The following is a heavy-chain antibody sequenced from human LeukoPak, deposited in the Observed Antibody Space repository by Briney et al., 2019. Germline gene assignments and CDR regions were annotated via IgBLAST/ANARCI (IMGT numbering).Heavy chain of an antibody. J-gene: IGHJ3*02. CDR2: IIHSGST. Sequence: KTSETLSLTCAVYGGSFSGSYWSGIRQSPGKGLEWVGEIIHSGSTTYNPSLRSGVTISIDTSKNQFSLKLSSVTAADTAVYYCARGGGDWNDAYQNAFDIWDQGTMGTVSS. CDR1: GGSFSGSY. CDR3: ARGGGDWNDAYQNAFDI. D-gene: IGHD1-1*01. V-gene: IGHV4-34*01.